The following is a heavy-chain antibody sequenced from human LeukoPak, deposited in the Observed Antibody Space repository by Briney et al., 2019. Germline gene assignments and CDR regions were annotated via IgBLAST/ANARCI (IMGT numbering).Heavy chain of an antibody. CDR3: AREYYYDSSRYPNFDY. CDR2: ISSSSSTI. Sequence: GGSLRLSCAASGFTFSSYSMNWVRQAPGKGLEWVSYISSSSSTIYYADSVKGRFTISRDNAKNSLYLQMNSLRAEDTAVYYCAREYYYDSSRYPNFDYWGQGTLVTVSS. V-gene: IGHV3-48*01. D-gene: IGHD3-22*01. CDR1: GFTFSSYS. J-gene: IGHJ4*02.